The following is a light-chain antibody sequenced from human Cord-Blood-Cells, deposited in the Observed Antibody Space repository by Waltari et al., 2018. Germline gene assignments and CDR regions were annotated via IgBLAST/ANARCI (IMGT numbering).Light chain of an antibody. CDR3: CSYAGSSTLV. CDR2: EGS. Sequence: SALTQPASVSGSPGQSITIPCTGTSSDVGSDNLVSWYQQHPGKAPKLMIYEGSKRPSGVSNRFSGSKSGNTSSLTISGLQAEDEADYYCCSYAGSSTLVFGGGTKLTVL. CDR1: SSDVGSDNL. V-gene: IGLV2-23*01. J-gene: IGLJ3*02.